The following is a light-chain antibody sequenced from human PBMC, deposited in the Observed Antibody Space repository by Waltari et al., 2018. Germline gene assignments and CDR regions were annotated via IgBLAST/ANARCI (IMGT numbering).Light chain of an antibody. CDR3: MQAVQGLS. J-gene: IGKJ4*01. V-gene: IGKV2-28*01. CDR1: QSPLHTDGYNH. Sequence: EIVMTQSPLSLPVTPGEPAPLPCRSSQSPLHTDGYNHLDWYLQKAGQSPQLLIYLASHRASGVPDRFSGSGSGTDFTLKISRVEAEDVGVYYCMQAVQGLSFGGGTKVEI. CDR2: LAS.